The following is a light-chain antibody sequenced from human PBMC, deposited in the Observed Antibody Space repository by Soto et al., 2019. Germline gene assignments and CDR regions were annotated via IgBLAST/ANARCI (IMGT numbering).Light chain of an antibody. CDR1: QSVSSY. CDR3: QQRSKWLLT. V-gene: IGKV3-11*01. J-gene: IGKJ4*01. CDR2: DAS. Sequence: EIVLTQSPATLSLSPGERATLSCRASQSVSSYLAWYQQKPGQAPRLLIYDASNMATGIPARFSGSGSGTDFTLTISSLEPEDFAVYYCQQRSKWLLTFGGGTKVEIK.